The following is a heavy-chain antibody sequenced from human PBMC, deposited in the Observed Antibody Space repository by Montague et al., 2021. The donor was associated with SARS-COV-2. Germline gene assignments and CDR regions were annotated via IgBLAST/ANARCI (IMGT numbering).Heavy chain of an antibody. D-gene: IGHD4-17*01. CDR3: AREPDYGDYFDY. CDR1: GGSISSYY. Sequence: SETLSLTCTVSGGSISSYYWSWIRQPPGKGLEWIGYIYYSGSTNYNPSLKSRVTISVDTSKNQFSLKLSSVTAADTAVYYCAREPDYGDYFDYWGQGTLVPVPS. V-gene: IGHV4-59*01. CDR2: IYYSGST. J-gene: IGHJ4*02.